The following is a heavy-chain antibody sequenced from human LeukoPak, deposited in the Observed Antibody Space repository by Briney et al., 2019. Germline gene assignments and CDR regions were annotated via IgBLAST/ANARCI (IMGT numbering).Heavy chain of an antibody. CDR2: ISGGSTTI. CDR3: ARGDIVVVPAASGFDY. J-gene: IGHJ4*02. Sequence: GGSLRLSCAGAGFTFSDYSLTWVRQAPGKGLDWISYISGGSTTIYYADAVKGRFTISRDNAKTSLYLQMNSLRAKDTAVYYCARGDIVVVPAASGFDYWGQGTLVTVSP. D-gene: IGHD2-2*01. V-gene: IGHV3-48*04. CDR1: GFTFSDYS.